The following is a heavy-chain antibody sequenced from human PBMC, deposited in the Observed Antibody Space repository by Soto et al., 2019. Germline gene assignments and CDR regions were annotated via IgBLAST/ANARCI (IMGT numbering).Heavy chain of an antibody. J-gene: IGHJ4*02. CDR1: GGSVSAYY. Sequence: PSGPLAPTCAGSGGSVSAYYWSWIRQPPGKGLEWIGEINHSGGTSYNPSLPSRATIPADTSKSQFSLKLTSVTAADRAVYYCALGNVDTVDSRRCYAVWGQGTPVAVSS. CDR2: INHSGGT. D-gene: IGHD3-22*01. V-gene: IGHV4-34*01. CDR3: ALGNVDTVDSRRCYAV.